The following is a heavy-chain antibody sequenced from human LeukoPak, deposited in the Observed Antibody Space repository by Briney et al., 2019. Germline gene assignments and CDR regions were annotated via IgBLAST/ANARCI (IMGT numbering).Heavy chain of an antibody. Sequence: NPSETLSLTCAVYGGSFSGYYWSWIRQPPGKGLEWIGEINHSGSTNYNPSLKSRVTISVDTSKNQFSLKLSSVTAADTAVYYCARSRYYYMDVWGKGTTVTVSS. V-gene: IGHV4-34*01. CDR1: GGSFSGYY. J-gene: IGHJ6*03. CDR2: INHSGST. CDR3: ARSRYYYMDV.